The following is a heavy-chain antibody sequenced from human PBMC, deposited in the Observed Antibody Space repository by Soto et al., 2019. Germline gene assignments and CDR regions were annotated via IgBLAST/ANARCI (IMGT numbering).Heavy chain of an antibody. CDR2: INPSGGIT. J-gene: IGHJ3*02. D-gene: IGHD3-3*01. Sequence: QVELVQSGAEVKKPGASVKVSCKAAGYTFTSYCMHWVRQAPGQGLEWMGFINPSGGITTYAPKFQSRVTMTSDTSTSTVYREVRTLKSEDTAVYYWASRSIFTWSDAFDILGQGTMVTVSA. V-gene: IGHV1-46*01. CDR1: GYTFTSYC. CDR3: ASRSIFTWSDAFDI.